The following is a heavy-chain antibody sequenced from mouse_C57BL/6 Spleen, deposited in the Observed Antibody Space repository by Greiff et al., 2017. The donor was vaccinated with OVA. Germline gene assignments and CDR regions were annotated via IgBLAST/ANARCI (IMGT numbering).Heavy chain of an antibody. CDR1: GFTFSSYA. Sequence: EVKVVESGEGLVKPGGSLKLSCAASGFTFSSYAMSWVRQTPEKRLEWVAYISSGGDYIYYADTVKGRFTISRDNARNTLYLQMSSLKSEDTAMYYCTRGGYYGSSYPYYAMDYWGQGTSVTVSS. V-gene: IGHV5-9-1*02. CDR2: ISSGGDYI. D-gene: IGHD1-1*01. J-gene: IGHJ4*01. CDR3: TRGGYYGSSYPYYAMDY.